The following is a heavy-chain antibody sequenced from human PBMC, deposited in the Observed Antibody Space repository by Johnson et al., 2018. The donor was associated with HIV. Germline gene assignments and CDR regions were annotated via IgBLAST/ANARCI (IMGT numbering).Heavy chain of an antibody. V-gene: IGHV3-66*01. J-gene: IGHJ3*02. CDR2: IYSGGRT. CDR1: GLSFSNFG. CDR3: SRGIAAAAMTLHAFDI. Sequence: VQLVESGGGVVQPGKSLTLSCVGSGLSFSNFGIHWVRQAPGKGLECVSGIYSGGRTYYADSVRGRFIISRDNSKNTLNLQMNSLRAEDTAVYYCSRGIAAAAMTLHAFDIWGQGAVVTVPS. D-gene: IGHD6-13*01.